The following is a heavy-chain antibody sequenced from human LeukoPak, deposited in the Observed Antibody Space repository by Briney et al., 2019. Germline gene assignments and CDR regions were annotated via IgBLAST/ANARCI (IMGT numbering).Heavy chain of an antibody. Sequence: QPGGSLRLSCAASGFTFSSYGMHWVRQAPGKGLEWVAVISYDGSNKYYADSVKGRFTISRDNSKNTLYLQMNSLRAEDTAVYYCAQEGSYGSLDYWGQGTLVTVSP. D-gene: IGHD5-18*01. CDR2: ISYDGSNK. V-gene: IGHV3-30*18. J-gene: IGHJ4*02. CDR1: GFTFSSYG. CDR3: AQEGSYGSLDY.